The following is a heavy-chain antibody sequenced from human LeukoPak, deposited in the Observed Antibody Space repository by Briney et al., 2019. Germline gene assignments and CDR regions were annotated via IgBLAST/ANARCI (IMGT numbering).Heavy chain of an antibody. Sequence: ASVKVSCKASGYTFTSYGISWVRQAPGQGLEWMGWISAYNGNTNYAQKLQGRVTMTTDTSTSTAYMELRSLRSDDTAVYYCARDALWFGESSYMDVWGKGNTVSVSS. D-gene: IGHD3-10*01. CDR3: ARDALWFGESSYMDV. CDR2: ISAYNGNT. CDR1: GYTFTSYG. J-gene: IGHJ6*03. V-gene: IGHV1-18*01.